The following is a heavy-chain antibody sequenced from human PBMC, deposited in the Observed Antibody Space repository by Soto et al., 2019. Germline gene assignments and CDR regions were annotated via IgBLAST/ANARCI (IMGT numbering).Heavy chain of an antibody. V-gene: IGHV3-30-3*01. CDR2: ISYDGSNK. J-gene: IGHJ4*02. D-gene: IGHD5-18*01. CDR3: AIDERDTAMVLSFDY. CDR1: GFTFSGYA. Sequence: GGSLRLSCAASGFTFSGYAMHWVRQSPGKGLEWVAVISYDGSNKYYADSVKDRFTISRDNTKNMLYLQMNSLRAEDTAVYYCAIDERDTAMVLSFDYWGQGTLVTVSS.